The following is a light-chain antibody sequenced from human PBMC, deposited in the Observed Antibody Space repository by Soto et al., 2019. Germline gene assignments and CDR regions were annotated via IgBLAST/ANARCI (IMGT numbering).Light chain of an antibody. CDR1: QSVLYSSYNNNY. CDR2: WAS. V-gene: IGKV4-1*01. Sequence: DIVMTQSPDSLAVSLGERATINCKSSQSVLYSSYNNNYLAWYQQKPGQPPQLLIYWASTRESGVPDRFSGSGSGTDFTLTISSLQAEDLAIYYCQQYYSSPHTFGQGTKLEIK. CDR3: QQYYSSPHT. J-gene: IGKJ2*01.